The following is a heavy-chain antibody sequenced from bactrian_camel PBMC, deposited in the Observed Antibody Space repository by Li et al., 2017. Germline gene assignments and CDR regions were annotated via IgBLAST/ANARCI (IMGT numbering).Heavy chain of an antibody. J-gene: IGHJ4*01. D-gene: IGHD6*01. CDR2: IGNGGLST. CDR3: ACPSKGSWFYEYPY. CDR1: EFLYQANC. Sequence: VQLVESGGGSVQDGGSLRLSCVASEFLYQANCMTWFRQRPGADYEGVAAIGNGGLSTYYADSAKGRFTISRDNAKNTVYLRLNSLKTEDMATYYCACPSKGSWFYEYPYWGQGTQVTVS. V-gene: IGHV3S1*01.